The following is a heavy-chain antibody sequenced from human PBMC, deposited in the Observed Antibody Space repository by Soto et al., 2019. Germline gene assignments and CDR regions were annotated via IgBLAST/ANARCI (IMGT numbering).Heavy chain of an antibody. CDR2: ISSSSSYI. V-gene: IGHV3-21*01. CDR1: GFTFSSYS. J-gene: IGHJ6*02. D-gene: IGHD6-25*01. CDR3: ARVLSAAPPYYYYYGMDV. Sequence: SGGSLRLSCAASGFTFSSYSMNWVRQAPGKGLEWVSSISSSSSYIYYADSVKGRFTISRDNAKNSLYLQMNSLRAEDTAVYYCARVLSAAPPYYYYYGMDVWGQGTTVTVSS.